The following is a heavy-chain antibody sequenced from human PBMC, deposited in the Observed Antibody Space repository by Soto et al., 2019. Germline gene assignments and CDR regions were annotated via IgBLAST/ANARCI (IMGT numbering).Heavy chain of an antibody. CDR2: IIPLLDIT. D-gene: IGHD5-12*01. CDR1: GGAFTNDI. Sequence: QVQLVQSGAEVKKPGSSVKVSCKASGGAFTNDIITWVRQAPGQGLEWMGRIIPLLDITNYAQKFQGRVTMTANKSTSPAYMELTSLISADTAVYYCARDSPIGSTFSGYDAIDYWGQGTLVTVSS. CDR3: ARDSPIGSTFSGYDAIDY. V-gene: IGHV1-69*08. J-gene: IGHJ4*02.